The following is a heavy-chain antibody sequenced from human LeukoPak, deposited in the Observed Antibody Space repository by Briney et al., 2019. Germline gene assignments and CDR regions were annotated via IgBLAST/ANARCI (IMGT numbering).Heavy chain of an antibody. CDR1: GFTFSSYA. V-gene: IGHV3-23*01. J-gene: IGHJ4*02. CDR2: ISGSGGST. D-gene: IGHD3-22*01. Sequence: GGSLRLSCAASGFTFSSYAMSWVRQAPGKGLEWVSAISGSGGSTYYAGSVKGRFTISRDNSKNTLYLQMNSLRAEDTAVYYCAKDRRITMIQSLDYWGQGTLVTVSS. CDR3: AKDRRITMIQSLDY.